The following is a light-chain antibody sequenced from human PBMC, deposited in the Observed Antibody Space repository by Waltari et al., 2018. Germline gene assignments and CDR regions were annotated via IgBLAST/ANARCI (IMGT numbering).Light chain of an antibody. CDR2: KKS. V-gene: IGLV1-47*01. CDR1: SSNIGNNY. Sequence: QSVLTQSPSMSETPGQRVIISCSGSSSNIGNNYVYWYQHFPGMALKLVMFKKSQRPPGVPDRVDGASYDTSASLAISGLRSEDEAGYYCATLDDSLSGVVFDGGTRLTVL. CDR3: ATLDDSLSGVV. J-gene: IGLJ2*01.